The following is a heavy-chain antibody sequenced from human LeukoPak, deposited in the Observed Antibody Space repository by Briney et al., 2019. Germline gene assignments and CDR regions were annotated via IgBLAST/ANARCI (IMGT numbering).Heavy chain of an antibody. CDR1: GGSISGSSYY. D-gene: IGHD3-3*01. CDR3: ARSAWSGHYTHDY. CDR2: IYYSGST. Sequence: TSETLSLTCTVSGGSISGSSYYWGWIRQPPGKGLEWIGSIYYSGSTYYNPSLKSRVTISVDTSKNQFSLKLSSVTAADTAVYYCARSAWSGHYTHDYWGQGTLVTVSS. J-gene: IGHJ4*02. V-gene: IGHV4-39*01.